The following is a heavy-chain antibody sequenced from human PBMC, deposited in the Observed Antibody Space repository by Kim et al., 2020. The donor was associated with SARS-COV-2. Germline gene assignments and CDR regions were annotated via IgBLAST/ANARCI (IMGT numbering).Heavy chain of an antibody. D-gene: IGHD3-10*01. J-gene: IGHJ4*02. Sequence: GGSLRLSCAASGFSFSTSWMTWVRQAPGKGLQWVANIKEDGSEKFYLDSARGRFTISRDNADNSLFLQMDSLRAEDTAVYYCAKTSGFFDFWGQGTLVTV. V-gene: IGHV3-7*01. CDR2: IKEDGSEK. CDR3: AKTSGFFDF. CDR1: GFSFSTSW.